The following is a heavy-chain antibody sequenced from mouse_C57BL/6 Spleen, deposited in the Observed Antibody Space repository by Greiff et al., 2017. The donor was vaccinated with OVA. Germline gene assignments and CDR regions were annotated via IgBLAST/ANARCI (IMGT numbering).Heavy chain of an antibody. J-gene: IGHJ2*01. CDR1: GYAFSSYW. CDR2: IYPGDGDT. V-gene: IGHV1-80*01. Sequence: VQRVESGAELVKPGASVKISCKASGYAFSSYWMNWVKQRPGKGLEWIGQIYPGDGDTNYNGKFKGKATLTADKSSSTAYMQLSSLTSEDSAVYFCARCGYDYGSFDYWGQGTTLTVSS. D-gene: IGHD2-4*01. CDR3: ARCGYDYGSFDY.